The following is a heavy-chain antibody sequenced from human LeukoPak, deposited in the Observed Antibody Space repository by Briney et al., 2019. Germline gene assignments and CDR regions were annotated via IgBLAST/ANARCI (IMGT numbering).Heavy chain of an antibody. J-gene: IGHJ6*02. Sequence: ASVKVSCTASGYTFTSYDINWVRQATGQGLAWMGWMNPNSGNTGYAQKFQGRVTMTRNTSISTAYMELSSLRSEDTAVYYCARGFSAGSGWTGVSYGMDVWGQGTTVTVSS. CDR1: GYTFTSYD. CDR3: ARGFSAGSGWTGVSYGMDV. D-gene: IGHD6-25*01. CDR2: MNPNSGNT. V-gene: IGHV1-8*01.